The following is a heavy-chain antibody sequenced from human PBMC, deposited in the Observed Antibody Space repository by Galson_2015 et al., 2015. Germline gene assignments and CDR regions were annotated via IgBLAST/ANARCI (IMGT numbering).Heavy chain of an antibody. J-gene: IGHJ4*02. CDR3: GTYLTNTAVDS. D-gene: IGHD2-8*01. CDR2: MAQDGHEK. CDR1: GFTFKNYF. V-gene: IGHV3-7*03. Sequence: SLRLSCAASGFTFKNYFMAWVRQAPGRGLEWVANMAQDGHEKNYGDSVKGRFTISRDNARNSLYLQMDSLEVEDTAVYYCGTYLTNTAVDSWGQGALVTVSS.